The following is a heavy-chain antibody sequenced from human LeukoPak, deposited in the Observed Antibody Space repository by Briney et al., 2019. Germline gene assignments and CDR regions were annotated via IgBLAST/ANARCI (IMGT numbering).Heavy chain of an antibody. CDR1: GYTFTSYG. V-gene: IGHV1-18*01. CDR2: ISAYNGNT. Sequence: ASVKVSCKASGYTFTSYGITWVRQPPGQGLEWMGWISAYNGNTKYAQKLQGRVTMTTDTSTSTAYMELRSLRSDDTAVYYCARGPIIDIAIVPAAVEYYYMDVWGKGTTVTVSS. D-gene: IGHD2-2*01. CDR3: ARGPIIDIAIVPAAVEYYYMDV. J-gene: IGHJ6*03.